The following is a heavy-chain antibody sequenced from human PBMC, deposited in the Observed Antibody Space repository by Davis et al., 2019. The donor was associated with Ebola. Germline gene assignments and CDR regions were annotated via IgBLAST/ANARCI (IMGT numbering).Heavy chain of an antibody. CDR1: GFTFSSYS. D-gene: IGHD2-15*01. CDR2: ISSSSSYI. Sequence: GGSLRLSCAASGFTFSSYSMNWVRQAPGKGLEWVSSISSSSSYIYYADSVKGRFTISRDNAKNSLYLQMNSLRAEDTAVYYCARDRWGIGSGGSCYFDYWGQGTLVTVSS. CDR3: ARDRWGIGSGGSCYFDY. V-gene: IGHV3-21*01. J-gene: IGHJ4*02.